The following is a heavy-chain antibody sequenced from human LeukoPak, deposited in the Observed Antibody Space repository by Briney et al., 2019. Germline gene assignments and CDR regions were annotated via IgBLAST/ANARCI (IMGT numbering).Heavy chain of an antibody. V-gene: IGHV1-2*02. J-gene: IGHJ5*02. D-gene: IGHD1-20*01. CDR1: GYTFTGYY. CDR3: ARGSNWKARSNWSDP. Sequence: GASVKVSCKASGYTFTGYYMHWVRQAPGQGLEWMGWINPNSGGTNYAQKFQGRVTMTRDTSISTAYMELSRLRSEDTAVYYCARGSNWKARSNWSDPWGQGTLVTVSS. CDR2: INPNSGGT.